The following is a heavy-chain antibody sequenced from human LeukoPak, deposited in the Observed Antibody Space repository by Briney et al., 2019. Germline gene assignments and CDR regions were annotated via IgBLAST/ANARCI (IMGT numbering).Heavy chain of an antibody. J-gene: IGHJ4*02. D-gene: IGHD6-19*01. CDR3: AKEYSSGWSPSFDY. Sequence: PGGSLSLSCAASGFTFSSYAMSWVRQAPGQGLEWVSAISGSGGSTYYADSVKGRFTISRDNSKNTLYLQMNSLRAEDTAVYYCAKEYSSGWSPSFDYWGQGTLVTVSS. V-gene: IGHV3-23*01. CDR1: GFTFSSYA. CDR2: ISGSGGST.